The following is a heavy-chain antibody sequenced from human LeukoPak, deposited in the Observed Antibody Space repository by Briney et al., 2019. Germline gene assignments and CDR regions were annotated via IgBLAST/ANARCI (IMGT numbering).Heavy chain of an antibody. CDR3: ASIYYYDSAPFDP. D-gene: IGHD3-22*01. V-gene: IGHV4-61*02. J-gene: IGHJ5*02. CDR1: GDSISSGNYY. CDR2: IYSSGST. Sequence: SETLSLTCTVSGDSISSGNYYWSWIRQPAGKGLEWIGRIYSSGSTNYNPSLKSRVTISVDTSKNQFSLKLSSVTAADTAVYYCASIYYYDSAPFDPWGQGTLVTVSS.